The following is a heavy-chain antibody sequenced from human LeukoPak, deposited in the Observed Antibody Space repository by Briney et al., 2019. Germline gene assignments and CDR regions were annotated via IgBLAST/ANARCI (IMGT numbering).Heavy chain of an antibody. Sequence: SVKVSCKASGGTFSSYAIRGVRQAPGQGREWMGGIIPIFGRANYAQKLQGRVTISTDESTSTASMELRSLRSEDTAVYFCARIAAVHYIFWSGYSNYFDYWGQGTLVTVSS. V-gene: IGHV1-69*05. J-gene: IGHJ4*02. CDR2: IIPIFGRA. CDR1: GGTFSSYA. D-gene: IGHD3-3*01. CDR3: ARIAAVHYIFWSGYSNYFDY.